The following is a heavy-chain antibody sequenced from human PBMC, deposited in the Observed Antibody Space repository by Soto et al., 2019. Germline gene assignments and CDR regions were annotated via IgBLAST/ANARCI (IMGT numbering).Heavy chain of an antibody. CDR1: GGSITNSNYY. V-gene: IGHV4-39*03. D-gene: IGHD3-16*02. CDR3: TTDVWTSLSVDF. J-gene: IGHJ4*02. Sequence: SETLSLTCTVSGGSITNSNYYWGWIRQPPEKGLEWIGNIYYSGNTYYNASLKSRVTISLDTSRNQFSLTLRSVAAADTAVYYCTTDVWTSLSVDFWGQGTLVTVSS. CDR2: IYYSGNT.